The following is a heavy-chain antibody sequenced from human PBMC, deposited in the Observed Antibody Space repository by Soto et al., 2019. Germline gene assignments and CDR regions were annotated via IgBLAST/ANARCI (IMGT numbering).Heavy chain of an antibody. CDR1: GYTFTSYD. V-gene: IGHV1-8*01. Sequence: QVQLVQSGAEVKKPGASVKVSCKASGYTFTSYDINWVRQATGQGREWMGWMNPNSGNTGYAQKFQGRVTMTRNTSIGTAYMELSSLRSEDTAVYYCARGPVKYCSSTSCSSYLYYFDYWGQGTLVTVSS. J-gene: IGHJ4*02. D-gene: IGHD2-2*01. CDR3: ARGPVKYCSSTSCSSYLYYFDY. CDR2: MNPNSGNT.